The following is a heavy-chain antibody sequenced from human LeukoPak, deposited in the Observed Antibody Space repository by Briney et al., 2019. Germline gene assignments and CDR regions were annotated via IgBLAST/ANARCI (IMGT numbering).Heavy chain of an antibody. CDR2: INHSGST. D-gene: IGHD3-22*01. V-gene: IGHV4-34*01. J-gene: IGHJ4*02. CDR1: GGSFSGYY. CDR3: AKDLRPGGGYLIFDY. Sequence: SETLSLTCAVYGGSFSGYYWSWIRQPPGKGLEWIGEINHSGSTNYNPSLKSRVTISVDTSKNQFSLKLSSVTAADTAVYYCAKDLRPGGGYLIFDYWGQGTLVTVSS.